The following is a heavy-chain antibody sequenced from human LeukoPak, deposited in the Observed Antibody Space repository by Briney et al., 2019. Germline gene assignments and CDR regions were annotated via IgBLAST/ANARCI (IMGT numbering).Heavy chain of an antibody. J-gene: IGHJ4*02. D-gene: IGHD3-10*01. Sequence: GGSLRLSCAASGLTVSSNYMSWVRQAPGKGLEWVSVIYSGGSTYYADSVKGRFTISRDNSKNTLYLQMNSLRAEDTAVYYCAGFGELLNFDYWGQGTLVTVSS. V-gene: IGHV3-53*01. CDR1: GLTVSSNY. CDR2: IYSGGST. CDR3: AGFGELLNFDY.